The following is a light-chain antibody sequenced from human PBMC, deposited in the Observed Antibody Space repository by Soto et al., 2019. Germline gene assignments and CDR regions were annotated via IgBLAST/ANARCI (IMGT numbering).Light chain of an antibody. CDR1: SSEVGGYNY. Sequence: SVLTQPASVSGSPGQSITISCTGTSSEVGGYNYVSWYQQHPGKAPKLMIYDVGNRPSGVSNRFSGSKSGNTASLTISGLQAEDEADYYCSSYTSSSTLDYVFGTGTKVTVL. CDR3: SSYTSSSTLDYV. J-gene: IGLJ1*01. CDR2: DVG. V-gene: IGLV2-14*01.